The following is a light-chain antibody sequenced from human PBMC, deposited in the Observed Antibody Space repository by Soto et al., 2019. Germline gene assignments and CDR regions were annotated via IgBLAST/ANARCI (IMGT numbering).Light chain of an antibody. CDR2: AVT. J-gene: IGLJ1*01. V-gene: IGLV2-14*01. CDR1: SSGVGCYRY. CDR3: SSYTSSTTLEV. Sequence: QSVLTQPASVSGAPGQSSTISCNGTSSGVGCYRYVSWYQQHPGNASKLMIYAVTNLPSGVHNRFPGSKSGNTASLTIPGLQAVDEAEYYRSSYTSSTTLEVFGSGTHVPVL.